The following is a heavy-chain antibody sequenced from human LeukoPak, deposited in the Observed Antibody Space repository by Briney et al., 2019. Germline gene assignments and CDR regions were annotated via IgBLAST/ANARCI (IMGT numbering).Heavy chain of an antibody. CDR2: ISNSGGDT. CDR1: GFTFLSYW. J-gene: IGHJ3*02. CDR3: AKSRSYTVRDAFEI. Sequence: GGSLRLSCAASGFTFLSYWMSWVRQAPGRGLEWVLGISNSGGDTQYADSVKGRFTISRDNSKNTLYLQMNSLRAEDTAVYYCAKSRSYTVRDAFEIWGQGTKVTVSS. D-gene: IGHD3-10*01. V-gene: IGHV3-23*01.